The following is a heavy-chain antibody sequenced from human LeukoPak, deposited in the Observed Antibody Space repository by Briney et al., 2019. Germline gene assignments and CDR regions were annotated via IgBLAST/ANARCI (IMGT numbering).Heavy chain of an antibody. CDR3: ARGDTQSKYRQFDS. D-gene: IGHD1-26*01. Sequence: PGGSLRLSCAASGFIVSSNYMSWVRQAPERGLEWVAVLYSDGSAYYADSVKGRFTISRDNSKNTLYLQMNSLRAEDTGVYYCARGDTQSKYRQFDSWGQGSLVIVSS. V-gene: IGHV3-53*01. CDR1: GFIVSSNY. J-gene: IGHJ4*02. CDR2: LYSDGSA.